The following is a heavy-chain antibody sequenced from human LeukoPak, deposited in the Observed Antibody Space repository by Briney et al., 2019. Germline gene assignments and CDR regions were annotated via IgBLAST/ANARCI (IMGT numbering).Heavy chain of an antibody. D-gene: IGHD3-16*01. J-gene: IGHJ6*02. CDR3: ARGGGLDG. V-gene: IGHV3-7*03. CDR2: INHNGNVN. CDR1: GFTFSSYW. Sequence: GGSLRLSCAASGFTFSSYWMNWARQAPGKGLEWVASINHNGNVNYYVDSVKGRFTISRDNAKNSLYLQMSNLRAEDTAVYFCARGGGLDGWGQGTTVTVSS.